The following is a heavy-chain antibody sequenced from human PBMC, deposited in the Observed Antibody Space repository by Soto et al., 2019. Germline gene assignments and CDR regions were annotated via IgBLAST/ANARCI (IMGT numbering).Heavy chain of an antibody. Sequence: PGGSLRLSCAASGFSFNNAWMSWVRQAPGKGPEWVGRIKSKTDGGTTDYAAPVKGRFTISRDDSKNTLFLQMNSLKTEDTAVYYCTTNPRVEQQRKSRFYFYGMDVWGQGTTVTVSS. D-gene: IGHD6-13*01. V-gene: IGHV3-15*01. J-gene: IGHJ6*02. CDR3: TTNPRVEQQRKSRFYFYGMDV. CDR1: GFSFNNAW. CDR2: IKSKTDGGTT.